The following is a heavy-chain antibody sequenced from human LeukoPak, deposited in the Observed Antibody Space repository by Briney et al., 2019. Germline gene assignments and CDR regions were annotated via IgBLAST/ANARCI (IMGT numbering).Heavy chain of an antibody. CDR1: GFTFSAYG. Sequence: GGSLRLSCTASAASGFTFSAYGMSWVRQAPGKGLEWVSGISGSGRKTYYADSVQGRFTISRDNSKNTLDLQMNRLRAEDMAVYYCVQDFDYVWGSYRDWYFDLWGRGTLVTVSS. CDR3: VQDFDYVWGSYRDWYFDL. CDR2: ISGSGRKT. D-gene: IGHD3-16*02. J-gene: IGHJ2*01. V-gene: IGHV3-23*01.